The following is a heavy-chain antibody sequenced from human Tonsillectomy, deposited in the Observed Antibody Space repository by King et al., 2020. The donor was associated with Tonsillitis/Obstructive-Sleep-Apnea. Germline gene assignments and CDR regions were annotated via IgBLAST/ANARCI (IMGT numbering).Heavy chain of an antibody. Sequence: VQLVESGGGSVKPGGSLRLSCRGSGFSFTNAWMSWVRQAPGKGLEWVGRIKSKTYGGTTDYAVPGKGRFTISRDDSTNTVYLQMDSLKTEDTAVYYCVTEGVEDDYWGQGTLVTVSS. CDR3: VTEGVEDDY. J-gene: IGHJ4*02. CDR2: IKSKTYGGTT. D-gene: IGHD1-1*01. CDR1: GFSFTNAW. V-gene: IGHV3-15*01.